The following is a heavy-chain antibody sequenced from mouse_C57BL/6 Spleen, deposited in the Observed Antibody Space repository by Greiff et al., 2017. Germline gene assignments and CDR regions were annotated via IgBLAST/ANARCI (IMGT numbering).Heavy chain of an antibody. CDR1: GYTFTSYW. J-gene: IGHJ4*01. V-gene: IGHV1-50*01. CDR2: IDPSDSYT. CDR3: ARFYGSSPVRGAMDY. D-gene: IGHD1-1*01. Sequence: QVQLKQSGAELVKPGASVKLSCKASGYTFTSYWMQWVKQRPGQGLEWIGEIDPSDSYTNYNQKFKGKATLTVDTSSSTAYMQLSSLTSEDSAVYYCARFYGSSPVRGAMDYWGQGTSVTVSS.